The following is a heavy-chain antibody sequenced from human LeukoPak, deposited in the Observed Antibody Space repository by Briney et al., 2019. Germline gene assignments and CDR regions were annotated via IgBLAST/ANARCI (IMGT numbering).Heavy chain of an antibody. CDR2: INHSGST. J-gene: IGHJ3*02. CDR3: ARDLVTVTKGFDI. Sequence: PSETLSLTCAVYGGSFSGYYWSWIRQPPGKGLEWIGEINHSGSTNYNPSLKSRVTISVDTSKIQFSLKLTSVTAADTAVYYCARDLVTVTKGFDIWGQGTMVSVSS. D-gene: IGHD4-17*01. V-gene: IGHV4-34*01. CDR1: GGSFSGYY.